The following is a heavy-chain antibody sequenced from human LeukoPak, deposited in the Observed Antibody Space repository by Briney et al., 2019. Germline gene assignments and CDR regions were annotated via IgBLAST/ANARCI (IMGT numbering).Heavy chain of an antibody. CDR1: GFTFSLYA. CDR3: ARDTGTTPGYCLDY. V-gene: IGHV3-23*01. CDR2: ISGSGGST. Sequence: PGGSLRLSCEVSGFTFSLYAMTWVRQAPGKGLEWLSGISGSGGSTSYADSVKGRFTISRDNSKNTLSLQMNSLRAEDTAIYYCARDTGTTPGYCLDYWGQGALVTVSS. D-gene: IGHD1-7*01. J-gene: IGHJ4*02.